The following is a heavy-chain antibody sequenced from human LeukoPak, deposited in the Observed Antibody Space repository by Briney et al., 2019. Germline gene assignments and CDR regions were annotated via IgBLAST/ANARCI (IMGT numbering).Heavy chain of an antibody. Sequence: ASVKVSCKASGYTFTGYYIHWVRQAPGQGLEWMGWVNPNSGGTDYAQKFQGRVTMTRDTSISTAYMELSRLRSDDTAVYYCAREDDYGSNSYDYWGQGSLVTVSS. V-gene: IGHV1-2*02. D-gene: IGHD4-23*01. CDR2: VNPNSGGT. CDR1: GYTFTGYY. CDR3: AREDDYGSNSYDY. J-gene: IGHJ4*02.